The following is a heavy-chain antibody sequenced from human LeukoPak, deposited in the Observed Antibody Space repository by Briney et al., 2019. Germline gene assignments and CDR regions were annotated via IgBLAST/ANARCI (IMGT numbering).Heavy chain of an antibody. CDR1: GFIFSSYS. CDR2: ISSISSYI. CDR3: ARDLGVIVYPSDY. Sequence: GGSLRLSCAASGFIFSSYSMNWVRQAPGKGLEWVSSISSISSYIYYADSVKGRFTISRDNAKNSLYLQMNSLRAEDTALYYCARDLGVIVYPSDYWGQGTLVTVSS. V-gene: IGHV3-21*01. J-gene: IGHJ4*02. D-gene: IGHD3-16*02.